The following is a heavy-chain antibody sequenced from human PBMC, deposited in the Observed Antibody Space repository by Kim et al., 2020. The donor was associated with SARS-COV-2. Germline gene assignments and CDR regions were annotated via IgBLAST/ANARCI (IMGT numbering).Heavy chain of an antibody. J-gene: IGHJ6*02. CDR2: INPNSGGT. Sequence: ASVKVSCKASGYTFTGYYMHWVRQAPGQGLEWMGWINPNSGGTNYAQKFQGRVTMTRDTSISTAYMELSRLRSDDTAVYYCARDINGGWSDSDYYYGMDVWGQGTTVTVSS. CDR1: GYTFTGYY. D-gene: IGHD6-19*01. CDR3: ARDINGGWSDSDYYYGMDV. V-gene: IGHV1-2*02.